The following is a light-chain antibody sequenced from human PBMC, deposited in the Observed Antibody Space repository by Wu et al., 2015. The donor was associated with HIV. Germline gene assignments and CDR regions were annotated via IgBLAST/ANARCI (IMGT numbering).Light chain of an antibody. Sequence: EIVLTQSPGTLSLSPGGRATLSCRASQSVSSSYLAWYQQKPGQAPSLLIYGASSRATGIPDRFSGSGSGTDFTLTISRLEPEDFAVYYCQQYGSSPPLTFGGGTKVEIK. CDR2: GAS. J-gene: IGKJ4*01. V-gene: IGKV3-20*01. CDR3: QQYGSSPPLT. CDR1: QSVSSSY.